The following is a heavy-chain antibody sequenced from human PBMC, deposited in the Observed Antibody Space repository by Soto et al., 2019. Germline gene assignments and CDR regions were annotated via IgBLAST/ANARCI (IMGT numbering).Heavy chain of an antibody. J-gene: IGHJ4*02. V-gene: IGHV4-59*01. CDR3: ARLGQGRRFDY. Sequence: QVQLQESGPGLVKPSETLSLTCTVSGGSISSYYWSWIRQPPGKGLEWIGYIYYSGSTNYNPSLKSRVTISVDTSKNQFSLKLSSVTAADTAVDYWARLGQGRRFDYWGQGTLVTVSS. D-gene: IGHD3-16*01. CDR1: GGSISSYY. CDR2: IYYSGST.